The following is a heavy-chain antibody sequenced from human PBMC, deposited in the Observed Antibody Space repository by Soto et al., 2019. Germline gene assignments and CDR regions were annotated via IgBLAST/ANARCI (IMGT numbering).Heavy chain of an antibody. V-gene: IGHV3-23*01. D-gene: IGHD2-21*02. CDR2: VSGSGDST. J-gene: IGHJ4*02. Sequence: GGSLRLSCAASAVTFSSYAMSWVRQAPGKGLEWVSAVSGSGDSTYYADSVKGRFTISRDNSKNTLYLQMNSLRAEDTAVYYCAKGRASDCPGCTQDYWGQGTLVTVSS. CDR1: AVTFSSYA. CDR3: AKGRASDCPGCTQDY.